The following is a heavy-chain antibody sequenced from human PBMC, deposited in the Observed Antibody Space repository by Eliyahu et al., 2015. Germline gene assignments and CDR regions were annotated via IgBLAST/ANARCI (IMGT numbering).Heavy chain of an antibody. CDR2: ISGDGGST. Sequence: DVQLLESGGGLAQPGGSXXLSXAASXFPFSSHAMIXVRQAPGKGLEWVPSISGDGGSTYYADSVKGRFTISRDNSKNTLYLQMSSLRPEDAAIYFCTKNREMTGGIGSWGQGTLVTVSS. CDR3: TKNREMTGGIGS. V-gene: IGHV3-23*01. J-gene: IGHJ4*02. D-gene: IGHD3-9*01. CDR1: XFPFSSHA.